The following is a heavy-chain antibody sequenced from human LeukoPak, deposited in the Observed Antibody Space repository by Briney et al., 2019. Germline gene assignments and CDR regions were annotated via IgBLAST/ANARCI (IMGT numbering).Heavy chain of an antibody. J-gene: IGHJ4*02. CDR1: GGSINNYY. Sequence: NPSETLSLTCTVSGGSINNYYWSWIRQPAGKGLEWIGRIYSSGTTNYNPSLNSRITMSVDTSKNQFSLKLSSVTAADTAVYYCARGSSGWYSIDYWGQGTLVTVSS. CDR2: IYSSGTT. CDR3: ARGSSGWYSIDY. V-gene: IGHV4-4*07. D-gene: IGHD6-19*01.